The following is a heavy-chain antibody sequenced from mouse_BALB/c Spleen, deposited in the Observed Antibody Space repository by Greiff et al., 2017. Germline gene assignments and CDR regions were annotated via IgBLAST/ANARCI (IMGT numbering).Heavy chain of an antibody. CDR2: ISDGGSYT. D-gene: IGHD1-2*01. Sequence: EVHLVESGGGLVKPGGSLKLSCAASGFTFSDYYMYWVRQTPEKRLEWVATISDGGSYTYYPDSVKGRFTISRDNAKNNLYLQMSSLKSEDTAMYYCARDRDSFMDYWGQGTSVTVSS. J-gene: IGHJ4*01. CDR3: ARDRDSFMDY. CDR1: GFTFSDYY. V-gene: IGHV5-4*02.